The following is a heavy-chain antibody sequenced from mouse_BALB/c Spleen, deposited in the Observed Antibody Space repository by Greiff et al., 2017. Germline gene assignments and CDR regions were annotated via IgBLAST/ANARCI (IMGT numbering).Heavy chain of an antibody. CDR1: GFTFSSYT. Sequence: EVKLVESGGGLVQPGGSLKLSCAASGFTFSSYTMSWVRQTPEKRLEWVAYISNGGGSTYYPDTVKGRFTISRDNAKNTLYLQMSSLKSEDTAMYYCARQAYFDYWGQGTTLTVSS. CDR2: ISNGGGST. J-gene: IGHJ2*01. CDR3: ARQAYFDY. V-gene: IGHV5-12-2*01.